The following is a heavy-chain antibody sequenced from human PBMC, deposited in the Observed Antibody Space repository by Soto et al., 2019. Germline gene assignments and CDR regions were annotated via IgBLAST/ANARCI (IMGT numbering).Heavy chain of an antibody. CDR3: WREGARGLGTLPPPPFDY. Sequence: QVQLVESGGGVVQPGRSLRLSCAASGFTFSSYGMHWVRQAPGKGLEWVAVIWYDGSNKYYADSVKGRFTISRDNSKKTLFLQMNSLRAEDTALYFFWREGARGLGTLPPPPFDYWGQGTLVTVSS. CDR2: IWYDGSNK. D-gene: IGHD3-10*01. CDR1: GFTFSSYG. V-gene: IGHV3-33*01. J-gene: IGHJ4*02.